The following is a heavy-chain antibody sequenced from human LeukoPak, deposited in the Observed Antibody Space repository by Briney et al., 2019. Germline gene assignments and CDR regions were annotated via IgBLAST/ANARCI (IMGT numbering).Heavy chain of an antibody. V-gene: IGHV1-18*01. CDR2: INAYNGNT. CDR1: GYTFTSYG. D-gene: IGHD4-11*01. CDR3: ARVRRGTVTTWYNWFDP. J-gene: IGHJ5*02. Sequence: ASVKVSCKASGYTFTSYGISWVRQAPGQGLEWMGWINAYNGNTNYAQKLQGRVTMTTDTSTSTAYMELRSLRSDDTAVYYCARVRRGTVTTWYNWFDPWGQGALVTVSS.